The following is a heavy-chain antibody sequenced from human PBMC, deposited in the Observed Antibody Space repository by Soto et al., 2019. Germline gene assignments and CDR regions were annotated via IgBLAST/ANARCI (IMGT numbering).Heavy chain of an antibody. Sequence: PGGSLRLSCAASGFTFSSYGMHWVRQAPGKGLEWVAVIWYDGSNKYYADSVKGRFTISRDNSKNTLYLQMNSLRAEDTAVYYCARDRGYSYGYFTWADYYYYGMDIWGQGTTVTVSS. J-gene: IGHJ6*02. D-gene: IGHD5-18*01. V-gene: IGHV3-33*01. CDR2: IWYDGSNK. CDR3: ARDRGYSYGYFTWADYYYYGMDI. CDR1: GFTFSSYG.